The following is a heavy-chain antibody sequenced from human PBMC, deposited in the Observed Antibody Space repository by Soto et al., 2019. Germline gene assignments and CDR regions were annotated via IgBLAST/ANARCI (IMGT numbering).Heavy chain of an antibody. Sequence: PSETLSLTCTVSGGSISSGGYYWSWIRQHPGKGLEWIGYIYHSGSTYYNPSLKSRVTISVDRSKNQFSLKLSSVTAADTAVYYCAREGYSGYDSPGYFDYWGQGTLVTVSS. CDR3: AREGYSGYDSPGYFDY. D-gene: IGHD5-12*01. CDR2: IYHSGST. J-gene: IGHJ4*02. CDR1: GGSISSGGYY. V-gene: IGHV4-30-2*01.